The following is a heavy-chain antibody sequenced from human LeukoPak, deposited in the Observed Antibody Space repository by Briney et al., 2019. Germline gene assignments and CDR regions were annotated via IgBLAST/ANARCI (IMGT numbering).Heavy chain of an antibody. CDR1: GGSISSSTYY. CDR2: FYYGGGT. Sequence: PSETLSLTCTVSGGSISSSTYYWGWIRQPPGKGLEWIGSFYYGGGTYYNPSLKSRVTISVDTSKNQFSLRLTSVTAADTAVYYCARHVRFLEWLSSYYFDYWGQGTLVTVSS. CDR3: ARHVRFLEWLSSYYFDY. D-gene: IGHD3-3*01. V-gene: IGHV4-39*01. J-gene: IGHJ4*02.